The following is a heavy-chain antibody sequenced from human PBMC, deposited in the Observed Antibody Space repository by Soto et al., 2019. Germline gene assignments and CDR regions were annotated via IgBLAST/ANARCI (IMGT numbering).Heavy chain of an antibody. V-gene: IGHV1-2*04. J-gene: IGHJ4*02. CDR1: GYTFTGYY. Sequence: ASVKVSCKASGYTFTGYYMHWVRQAPGQGLEWMGWINPNSGGTNYAQKFQGWVTMTRDTSISTAYMELSRLRSDDTAVYYCARGLGSGIAAAKFPFLFDYWGQGTLVTVSS. CDR3: ARGLGSGIAAAKFPFLFDY. CDR2: INPNSGGT. D-gene: IGHD6-13*01.